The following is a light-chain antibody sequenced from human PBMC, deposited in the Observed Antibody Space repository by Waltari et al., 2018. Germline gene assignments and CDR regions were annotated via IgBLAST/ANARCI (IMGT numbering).Light chain of an antibody. CDR1: NNDIGRYNL. J-gene: IGLJ2*01. CDR3: CSYAGTPRVV. Sequence: QSALTQPASVSGSPGQSITIPCTGTNNDIGRYNLVSLYQQHPGKAPKVIIFEVNKRPAVVSNRFSGSKSGNTASLTVSGLHPEDEADYYCCSYAGTPRVVFGGGTKLTVL. CDR2: EVN. V-gene: IGLV2-23*02.